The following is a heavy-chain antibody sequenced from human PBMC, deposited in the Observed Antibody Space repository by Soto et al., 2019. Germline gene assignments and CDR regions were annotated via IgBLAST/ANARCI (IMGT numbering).Heavy chain of an antibody. J-gene: IGHJ6*02. CDR2: INADSGDT. Sequence: ASVKVSCKASGYTFTSYSMHWVRQAPGQRLEWMGWINADSGDTKYAQKFQGRVTMTRDTSTSTAYMELSSLRSEDTAVYYCARSAAHVLRFLQYRLDYYGMDVWGQGTTVTVSS. V-gene: IGHV1-3*01. CDR3: ARSAAHVLRFLQYRLDYYGMDV. D-gene: IGHD3-3*01. CDR1: GYTFTSYS.